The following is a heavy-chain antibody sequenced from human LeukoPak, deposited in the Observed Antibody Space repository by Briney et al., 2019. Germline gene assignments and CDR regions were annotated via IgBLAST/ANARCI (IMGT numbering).Heavy chain of an antibody. D-gene: IGHD3-10*01. CDR3: ARDVTYYYGSGTSGTWFDY. J-gene: IGHJ4*02. CDR1: GGSISSSSYY. Sequence: SETLSLTCTVPGGSISSSSYYWGWIRQPPGKGLEWIGSIYYSGSTYYNPSLKSRVTISVDTSKNQFSLKLSSVTAADTAVYYCARDVTYYYGSGTSGTWFDYWGQGTLVTVSS. CDR2: IYYSGST. V-gene: IGHV4-39*07.